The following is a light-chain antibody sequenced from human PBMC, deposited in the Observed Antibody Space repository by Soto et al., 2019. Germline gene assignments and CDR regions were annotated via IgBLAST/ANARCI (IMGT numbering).Light chain of an antibody. CDR2: GAS. J-gene: IGKJ1*01. V-gene: IGKV3-20*01. Sequence: EIVLTQSPGTLSLSPGERATLSCRASQSVSSSYLGWYQQKPGQAPRLLIYGASSRATGIPDRFSGSGSGTDFTLTISRLEPEDFAVYYCQQYGSPGTFGQGTKVDIK. CDR3: QQYGSPGT. CDR1: QSVSSSY.